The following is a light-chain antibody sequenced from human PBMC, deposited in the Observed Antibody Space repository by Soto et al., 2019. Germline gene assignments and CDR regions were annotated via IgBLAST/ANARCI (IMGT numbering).Light chain of an antibody. CDR2: GAS. J-gene: IGKJ1*01. CDR3: QQYNYWPT. V-gene: IGKV3-15*01. CDR1: QSVSSN. Sequence: EIVMTQSPATLSVSPGERATLSCRASQSVSSNLAWYQQKPGQAPRLLIYGASTRATGIPARFSGSGSGTEFTRTITSLQSEDFAVYYCQQYNYWPTFGQGTKVEIK.